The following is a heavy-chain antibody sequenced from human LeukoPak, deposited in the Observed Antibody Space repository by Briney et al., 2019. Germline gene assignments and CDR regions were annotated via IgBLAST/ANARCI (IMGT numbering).Heavy chain of an antibody. CDR3: ARQSPSTYDNSKLWPDAIDV. CDR2: VYYGGST. CDR1: GGSMSRYY. Sequence: SETLSLTCTVSGGSMSRYYWSWIRQSPGKGLESIGYVYYGGSTNYNPSLKSRVTISVDTSRNQFSLSLSSVTAADTAIYYCARQSPSTYDNSKLWPDAIDVWGQGTMVTVSS. J-gene: IGHJ3*01. D-gene: IGHD2-21*01. V-gene: IGHV4-59*08.